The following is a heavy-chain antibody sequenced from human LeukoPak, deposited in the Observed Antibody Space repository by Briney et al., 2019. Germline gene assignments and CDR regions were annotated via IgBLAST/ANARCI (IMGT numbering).Heavy chain of an antibody. V-gene: IGHV1-3*01. CDR1: GYTFTSYA. CDR3: ARDRWSSGWYYGY. CDR2: INAGNGNT. D-gene: IGHD6-19*01. J-gene: IGHJ2*01. Sequence: ASVKVSCTASGYTFTSYAMHWVRQAPGQRLEWVGWINAGNGNTKYSQKFQGRVTITRDTSASTAYLELNSLRSEDTAVYYCARDRWSSGWYYGYWGRETLVRVSS.